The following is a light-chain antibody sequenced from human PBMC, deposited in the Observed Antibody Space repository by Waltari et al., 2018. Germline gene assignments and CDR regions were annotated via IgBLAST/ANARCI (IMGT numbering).Light chain of an antibody. CDR1: ISDIGTYNF. J-gene: IGLJ3*02. CDR3: ASYTTAYTWV. Sequence: QSALTQPASVSGSPGQSLNISCAGTISDIGTYNFVAWYQQVPGKVPKLIIFDVGKRHSGLSNRFSGSKSDNTASLTISGLLAEDEADYYCASYTTAYTWVFGGGTRLTVL. CDR2: DVG. V-gene: IGLV2-14*03.